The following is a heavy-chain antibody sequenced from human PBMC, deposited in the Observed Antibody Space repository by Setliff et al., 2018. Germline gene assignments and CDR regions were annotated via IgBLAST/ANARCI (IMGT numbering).Heavy chain of an antibody. CDR3: ATDQNRAFED. J-gene: IGHJ4*02. Sequence: PGESLKISCAASGFTFSNYWMNWVRQAPGKGPEWVASINQRGSERNYVDSVKGRFTISRDNAKNSLYLQMSSLRADDTAVYYCATDQNRAFEDWGQGVLVTVSS. CDR1: GFTFSNYW. CDR2: INQRGSER. V-gene: IGHV3-7*03.